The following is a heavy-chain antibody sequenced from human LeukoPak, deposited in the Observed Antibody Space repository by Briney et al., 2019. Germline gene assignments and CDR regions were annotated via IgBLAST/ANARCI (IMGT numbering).Heavy chain of an antibody. CDR2: INWNGGST. J-gene: IGHJ4*02. CDR3: ARGHIDYAFDC. D-gene: IGHD4-17*01. CDR1: GFTFDDYG. Sequence: GGSLRLSCAASGFTFDDYGMSWVRQAPGKGLEWVSGINWNGGSTGYADSVKSRFTISRDNAKKSLDLQMNSLRAEDTALYYCARGHIDYAFDCWGQGTLVTVSS. V-gene: IGHV3-20*04.